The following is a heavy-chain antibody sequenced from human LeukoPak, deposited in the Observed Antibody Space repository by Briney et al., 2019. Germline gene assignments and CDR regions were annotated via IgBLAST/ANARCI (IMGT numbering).Heavy chain of an antibody. CDR1: GFTFSNFA. D-gene: IGHD5-12*01. V-gene: IGHV3-64*01. CDR2: IRSTGDST. CDR3: AGLTSGLGF. Sequence: GGSLRLSCAASGFTFSNFAIHWVRQAPGKGLEFVSGIRSTGDSTYYANSAKGRFTISRDNAKNSLYLQMNSLRTEDTAVYYCAGLTSGLGFRGQGTLVTVSS. J-gene: IGHJ4*02.